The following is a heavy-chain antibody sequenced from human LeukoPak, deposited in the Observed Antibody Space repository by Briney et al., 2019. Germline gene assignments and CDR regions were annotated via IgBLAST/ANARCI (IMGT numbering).Heavy chain of an antibody. V-gene: IGHV3-15*01. Sequence: GGSLRLSCAASGFTFSNAWMSWVRQAPGKGPEWVGRIKSKTDGGTTDYAAPVKGRFTISRDDSKNTLYLQMNSLKTEDTAVYYCTTPDGYGDHGDYWGQGTLVTVSS. CDR3: TTPDGYGDHGDY. CDR2: IKSKTDGGTT. J-gene: IGHJ4*02. D-gene: IGHD4-17*01. CDR1: GFTFSNAW.